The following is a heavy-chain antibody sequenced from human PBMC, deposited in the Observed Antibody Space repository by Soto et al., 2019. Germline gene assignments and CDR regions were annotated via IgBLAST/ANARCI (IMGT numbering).Heavy chain of an antibody. D-gene: IGHD3-22*01. CDR2: ISYDGSNK. CDR3: ARPHYDSNTFYYFFDY. CDR1: GFTFSAYG. Sequence: PGGSLRLSCAASGFTFSAYGMHWVRQAPGKGLEWVAHISYDGSNKYYRDSVKGRFTVSRVHSKNTLYLQMNSLRAEDTAVYYCARPHYDSNTFYYFFDYWGQGTLVTVSS. J-gene: IGHJ4*02. V-gene: IGHV3-30*03.